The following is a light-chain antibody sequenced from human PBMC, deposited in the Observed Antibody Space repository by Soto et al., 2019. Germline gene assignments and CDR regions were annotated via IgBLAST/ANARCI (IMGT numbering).Light chain of an antibody. CDR3: QHYDSDPYT. CDR1: QSVSSW. Sequence: DIQMTQSPSTPSASVGDRVTITCRASQSVSSWLAWYHQKPGKAPKLLISDASTLESGVPSRFSGSGSGTEFTLTISSLQPDDFATYYCQHYDSDPYTFGQGTKLEIK. V-gene: IGKV1-5*01. J-gene: IGKJ2*01. CDR2: DAS.